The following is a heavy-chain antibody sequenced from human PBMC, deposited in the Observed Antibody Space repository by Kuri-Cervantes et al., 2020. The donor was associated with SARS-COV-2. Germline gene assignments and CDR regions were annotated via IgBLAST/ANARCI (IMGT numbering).Heavy chain of an antibody. CDR1: GFTFSSYA. CDR2: ISYDGSNK. J-gene: IGHJ6*03. V-gene: IGHV3-30-3*01. Sequence: GRSLRLSCAASGFTFSSYAMHWVRQAPGKGLEWVAVISYDGSNKYYADSVKGRFTISRDNSKNTLYLQMNSLGAEDTAVYYCARVAGEGPIYYYYMDVWGKGTTVTVSS. D-gene: IGHD2-21*01. CDR3: ARVAGEGPIYYYYMDV.